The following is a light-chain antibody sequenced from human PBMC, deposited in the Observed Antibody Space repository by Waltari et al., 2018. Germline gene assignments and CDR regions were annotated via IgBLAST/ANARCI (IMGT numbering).Light chain of an antibody. J-gene: IGKJ1*01. V-gene: IGKV3-15*01. CDR2: GAS. Sequence: IVMTPYPGNLSVSPGGRDNLSCRASQSVSNNLAWYQQKPGQAPRLLMYGASTRATGIPARFSGSGSGTEFTLTISSLQSEDFAVYYCQQYNYWRTFGQGTKVEI. CDR3: QQYNYWRT. CDR1: QSVSNN.